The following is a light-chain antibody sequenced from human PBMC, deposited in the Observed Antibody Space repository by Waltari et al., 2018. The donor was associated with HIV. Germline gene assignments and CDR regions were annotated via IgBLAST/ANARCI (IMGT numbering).Light chain of an antibody. CDR1: QAIYSY. J-gene: IGKJ3*01. Sequence: DIQLTQSPSFLSASVGDRVTITCRASQAIYSYLAWYQQKPEKAPKLLIYAASSLQSGVPSRFSGSGSGTEFTLTISSLQPEDFATYYCQHLNSYPFTFGPGTKVDIK. CDR3: QHLNSYPFT. V-gene: IGKV1-9*01. CDR2: AAS.